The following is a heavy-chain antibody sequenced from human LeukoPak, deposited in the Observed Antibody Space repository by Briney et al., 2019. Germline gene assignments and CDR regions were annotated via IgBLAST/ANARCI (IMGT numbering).Heavy chain of an antibody. CDR3: ARGAQPYSSSSPVDY. V-gene: IGHV3-64*01. Sequence: GGSLRLSCAASGFTFSSYAMHWVRQAPGKGLEYVSAISSNGGSAYYANSVKGRFTISRDNSKNTLYLQMGSLRAEDMAVYYCARGAQPYSSSSPVDYWGQGTLVTVSS. J-gene: IGHJ4*02. CDR2: ISSNGGSA. CDR1: GFTFSSYA. D-gene: IGHD6-6*01.